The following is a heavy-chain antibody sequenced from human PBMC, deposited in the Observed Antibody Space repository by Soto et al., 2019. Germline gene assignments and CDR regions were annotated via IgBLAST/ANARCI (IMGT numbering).Heavy chain of an antibody. CDR3: ARDRGSSGWTGDPFDY. Sequence: GGSLRLSCAASGFTFSSYSMNWVRQAPGKGLEWVSSISSSSSYIYYADSVKGRFTISRDNAKNSLYLQMNSLRAEDTAVYYWARDRGSSGWTGDPFDYWGQGTLVTVSS. D-gene: IGHD6-19*01. V-gene: IGHV3-21*01. CDR1: GFTFSSYS. J-gene: IGHJ4*02. CDR2: ISSSSSYI.